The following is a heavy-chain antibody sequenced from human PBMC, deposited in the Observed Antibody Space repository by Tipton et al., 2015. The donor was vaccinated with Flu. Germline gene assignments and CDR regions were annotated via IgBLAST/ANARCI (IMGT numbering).Heavy chain of an antibody. CDR2: IYYSGST. J-gene: IGHJ4*02. Sequence: TLSLTCTVSGGSISSYYWSWIRQPPGKGLEWIGYIYYSGSTNYNSSLKSRVTISVDTSKNQFSLKLTSVTAADTAVFYCARDGSGYSYGTLDYWGQGTLVTVSS. CDR1: GGSISSYY. V-gene: IGHV4-59*01. D-gene: IGHD5-18*01. CDR3: ARDGSGYSYGTLDY.